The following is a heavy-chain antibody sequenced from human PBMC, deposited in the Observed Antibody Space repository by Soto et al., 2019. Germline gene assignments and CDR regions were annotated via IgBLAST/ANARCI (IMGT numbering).Heavy chain of an antibody. CDR2: IYPGDSDT. CDR1: GDRFTSYW. Sequence: GESLKISCKGSGDRFTSYWIGWVRQMPGKGLELMGIIYPGDSDTRYSPSFQGQVTISADKSISTAYLQWSSLKASDTAMYYCARTAAAGKYYYGMDVWGQGTTVTVSS. D-gene: IGHD6-13*01. V-gene: IGHV5-51*01. J-gene: IGHJ6*02. CDR3: ARTAAAGKYYYGMDV.